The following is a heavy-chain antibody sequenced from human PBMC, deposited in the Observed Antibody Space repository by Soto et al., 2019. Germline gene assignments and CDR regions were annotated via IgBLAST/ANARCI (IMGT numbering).Heavy chain of an antibody. CDR1: GFTFSSYG. CDR2: IWYDGSNK. CDR3: ARDNYYYYMDV. J-gene: IGHJ6*03. Sequence: GGSLRLSCAASGFTFSSYGMHWVRQAPGKGLEWVAVIWYDGSNKYYAGSVKGRFTISRDNSKNTLYLQMNSLRAEDTAVYYCARDNYYYYMDVWGKGTTVTVSS. V-gene: IGHV3-33*01.